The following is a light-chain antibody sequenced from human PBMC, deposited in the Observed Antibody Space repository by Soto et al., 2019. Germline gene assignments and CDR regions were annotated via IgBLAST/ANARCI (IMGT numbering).Light chain of an antibody. V-gene: IGKV3-20*01. CDR2: GAS. CDR3: HQYASSPLT. J-gene: IGKJ4*01. Sequence: EIGWTQSPGTLSLCPGEGATLSCRPSQSVDSKYISWCQQKSGQAPRLLICGASRNATGIPDRFSGSASGTDFNLPITRLEPEDFAVYYCHQYASSPLTFGGGPKVEIK. CDR1: QSVDSKY.